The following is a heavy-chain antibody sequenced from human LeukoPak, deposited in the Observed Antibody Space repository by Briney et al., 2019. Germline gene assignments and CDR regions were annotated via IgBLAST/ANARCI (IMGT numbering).Heavy chain of an antibody. CDR3: ASGYDSSGYFD. D-gene: IGHD3-22*01. V-gene: IGHV3-74*01. Sequence: GGSLRLSCAASGFTFSSYWMHWVRQAPGKGLVWVSRINSDGSSTSYADSVKGRFTISRDNAKNTLYLQMNSLRAEDTAVYYCASGYDSSGYFDWGQGTLVTVSS. J-gene: IGHJ4*02. CDR1: GFTFSSYW. CDR2: INSDGSST.